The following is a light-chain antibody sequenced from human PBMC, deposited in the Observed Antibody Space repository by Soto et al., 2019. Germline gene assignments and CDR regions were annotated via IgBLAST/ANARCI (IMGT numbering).Light chain of an antibody. J-gene: IGLJ2*01. CDR2: VNS. Sequence: QSVLTQPPSVSGAPGQRVTISCTGSSSNIGAGYDVHWYQQLPGTAPKLLIYVNSNRPSGVPDRFSGSKSGTSASLAITGLQAEDEADDYCQSYDSSLSGYVVFGGGTKLTVL. CDR1: SSNIGAGYD. CDR3: QSYDSSLSGYVV. V-gene: IGLV1-40*01.